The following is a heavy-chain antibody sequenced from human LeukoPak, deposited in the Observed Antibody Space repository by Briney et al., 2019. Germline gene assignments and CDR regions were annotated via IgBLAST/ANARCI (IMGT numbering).Heavy chain of an antibody. CDR3: AREVVVPAAGNYGMDV. D-gene: IGHD2-2*01. V-gene: IGHV3-72*01. J-gene: IGHJ6*02. CDR2: IRNKANSYTT. Sequence: GGSQRLSCAASGFTFNDHYMDWVRQAPGKGLEWVGRIRNKANSYTTQYAASVKGRFSISRDDSKNSLYLQMNSLKIEDTAVYYCAREVVVPAAGNYGMDVWGQGTTVTVSS. CDR1: GFTFNDHY.